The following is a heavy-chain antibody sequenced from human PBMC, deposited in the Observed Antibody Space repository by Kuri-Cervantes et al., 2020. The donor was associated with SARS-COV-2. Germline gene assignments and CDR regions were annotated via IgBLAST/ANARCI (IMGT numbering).Heavy chain of an antibody. V-gene: IGHV1-18*01. CDR3: VLIKGPYYYDSSGYYGDWYFDL. CDR1: GYTFTSYG. Sequence: ASVKVSCKASGYTFTSYGISWVRQAPGQGLEWMGWISAYNGNTNYAQKLQGRVTMTTDTSTSTAYMELSSLRSEDTAVYYCVLIKGPYYYDSSGYYGDWYFDLWGRGTLVTVSS. J-gene: IGHJ2*01. D-gene: IGHD3-22*01. CDR2: ISAYNGNT.